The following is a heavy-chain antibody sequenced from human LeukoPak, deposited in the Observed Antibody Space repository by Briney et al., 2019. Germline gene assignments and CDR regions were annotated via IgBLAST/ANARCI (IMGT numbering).Heavy chain of an antibody. Sequence: GGSLRLSCAASRFTFPNYAMSWVRQAPGKGLQWVANIKQDGSEKYYVDSVKGRFTISRDNAKNSLYLQMNSLRAEDTAVYYCARGRYMDVWGKGTTVTISS. J-gene: IGHJ6*03. CDR1: RFTFPNYA. V-gene: IGHV3-7*04. CDR3: ARGRYMDV. CDR2: IKQDGSEK.